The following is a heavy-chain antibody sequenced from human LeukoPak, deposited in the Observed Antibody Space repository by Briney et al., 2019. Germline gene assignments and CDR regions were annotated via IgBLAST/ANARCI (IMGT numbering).Heavy chain of an antibody. J-gene: IGHJ5*02. CDR1: GGSISSYY. D-gene: IGHD5-12*01. Sequence: PSETLSLTCTVSGGSISSYYWSWIRQPPRKELEWIGYIYYSGSTNYKPSLKSRVTISVDTSKNQFSLKLSSVTAADTAVYYCARHWRRAVATIVKGGWFDPWGQGTLVTVSS. CDR3: ARHWRRAVATIVKGGWFDP. V-gene: IGHV4-59*08. CDR2: IYYSGST.